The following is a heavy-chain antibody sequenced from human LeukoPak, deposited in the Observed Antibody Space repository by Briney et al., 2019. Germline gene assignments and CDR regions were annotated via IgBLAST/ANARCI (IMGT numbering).Heavy chain of an antibody. CDR3: AKNTNLNYGDYYYYGMDV. Sequence: ASVKVSCKASGYTFTSYGISWVRQAPGQGLEWMGWISAYNGNTNYAQKLQGRVTMTTDTSTSTAYMEPRSLRSDDTAVYYCAKNTNLNYGDYYYYGMDVWGQGTTVTVSS. J-gene: IGHJ6*02. CDR1: GYTFTSYG. D-gene: IGHD4-17*01. V-gene: IGHV1-18*01. CDR2: ISAYNGNT.